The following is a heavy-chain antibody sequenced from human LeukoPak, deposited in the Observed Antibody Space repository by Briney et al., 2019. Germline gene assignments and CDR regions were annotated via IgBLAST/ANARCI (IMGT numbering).Heavy chain of an antibody. D-gene: IGHD1-26*01. V-gene: IGHV1-24*01. J-gene: IGHJ4*02. Sequence: ASVKLSCKVSGYTLTELSMHWVRQAPGKGLEWMGGFDPEDGETIYAQKFQGRVTMTEDTSTDTAYMELSSLRSEDTAVYYCATDRLVGATRSFDYWGQGTLVTVSS. CDR3: ATDRLVGATRSFDY. CDR1: GYTLTELS. CDR2: FDPEDGET.